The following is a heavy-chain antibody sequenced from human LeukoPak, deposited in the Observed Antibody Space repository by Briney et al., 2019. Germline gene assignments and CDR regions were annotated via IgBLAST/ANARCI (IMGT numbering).Heavy chain of an antibody. CDR2: IYSGGST. Sequence: GGSLRLSCAASGFTFSSYSMNWVRQAPGKGLEWVSVIYSGGSTYYADSVKGRFTISRDNSKNTLYLQMNSLRAEDTAVYYCARGQRSGYTPYYYYYYMDVWGKGTTVTVSS. V-gene: IGHV3-66*02. CDR3: ARGQRSGYTPYYYYYYMDV. D-gene: IGHD3-3*01. J-gene: IGHJ6*03. CDR1: GFTFSSYS.